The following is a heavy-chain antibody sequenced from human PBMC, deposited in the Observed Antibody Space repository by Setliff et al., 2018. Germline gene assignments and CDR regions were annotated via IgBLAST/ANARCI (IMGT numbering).Heavy chain of an antibody. CDR2: IYSSGTT. D-gene: IGHD1-26*01. V-gene: IGHV4-61*02. CDR1: GGSISSSSYY. Sequence: PSETLSLTCTVSGGSISSSSYYWGWIRQPAGKGLEWIGRIYSSGTTNYNPSLKSRVTMSVDTSKNQFSLKVSSVTAADTAVYYCAREPFSGVGYYFDSWGQGTLVTVSS. CDR3: AREPFSGVGYYFDS. J-gene: IGHJ4*02.